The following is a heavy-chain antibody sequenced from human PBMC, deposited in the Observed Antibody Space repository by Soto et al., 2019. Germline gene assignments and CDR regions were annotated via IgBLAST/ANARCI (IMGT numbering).Heavy chain of an antibody. CDR3: SRAAGYTYGYFDS. D-gene: IGHD5-18*01. J-gene: IGHJ4*02. Sequence: QLQLQESGPGLVKPSETLSLTCTVSGGSISSSNYYWAWIRQPPGKGLEWIGNMHYTGSTYSNPSLESRLTISIDTSKNQVSLRLGSVSASDSAVYYCSRAAGYTYGYFDSWGQGILVTVSS. V-gene: IGHV4-39*01. CDR1: GGSISSSNYY. CDR2: MHYTGST.